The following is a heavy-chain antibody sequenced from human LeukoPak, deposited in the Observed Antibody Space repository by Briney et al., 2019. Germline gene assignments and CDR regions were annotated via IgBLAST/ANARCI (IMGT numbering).Heavy chain of an antibody. Sequence: GPSVKVSCTASVYTFTSYYMHWVRQAPGQGLEWMGIINPSGGSTSYAQKFQGRVTMTRDTSTSTVYMELSSLRSEDTAVYYCARDATVTTGPSGYWGQGTLVTVSS. D-gene: IGHD4-17*01. CDR1: VYTFTSYY. CDR2: INPSGGST. CDR3: ARDATVTTGPSGY. J-gene: IGHJ4*02. V-gene: IGHV1-46*01.